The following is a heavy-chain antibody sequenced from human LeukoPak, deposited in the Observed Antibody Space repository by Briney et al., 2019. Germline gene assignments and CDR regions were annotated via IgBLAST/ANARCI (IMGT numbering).Heavy chain of an antibody. V-gene: IGHV3-53*01. CDR1: GFTVSSSY. J-gene: IGHJ4*02. Sequence: GGSLRLSCTASGFTVSSSYMSWVRQAPGKGLNWVSIIYSGGGTYYPDSVKGRFTISRDDSENTLYLQMNSLRAEDTAVYYCARGNRHCGSNTCYAPFDYWGQGTLVTVSS. CDR3: ARGNRHCGSNTCYAPFDY. D-gene: IGHD2-2*01. CDR2: IYSGGGT.